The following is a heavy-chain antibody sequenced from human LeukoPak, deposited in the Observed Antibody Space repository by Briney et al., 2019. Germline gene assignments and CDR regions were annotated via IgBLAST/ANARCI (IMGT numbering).Heavy chain of an antibody. CDR2: ISAYNGDT. V-gene: IGHV1-18*01. Sequence: GASVKVSCKASGYTFNNYGISWVRQAPGQGLEWMGWISAYNGDTSYAQRLQGRVIMTTDTSTSTAYMELRSLRSDDTAVYYCATDATGGATAGFDKWGQGTLVTVSS. D-gene: IGHD1-26*01. CDR3: ATDATGGATAGFDK. CDR1: GYTFNNYG. J-gene: IGHJ4*02.